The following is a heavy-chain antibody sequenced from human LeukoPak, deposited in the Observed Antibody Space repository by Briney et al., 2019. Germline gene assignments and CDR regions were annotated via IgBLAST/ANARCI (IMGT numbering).Heavy chain of an antibody. D-gene: IGHD6-13*01. V-gene: IGHV3-11*04. J-gene: IGHJ4*02. Sequence: GGSLRLSCAASGFTFSDYYMSWIRQAPGRGLEWVSYISSSGSTIYYADSLKGRFTISRDNAKNSLYLQMNSLRAEDTAVYYCARGSSSWYYFDYWGQGTLVTVSS. CDR1: GFTFSDYY. CDR3: ARGSSSWYYFDY. CDR2: ISSSGSTI.